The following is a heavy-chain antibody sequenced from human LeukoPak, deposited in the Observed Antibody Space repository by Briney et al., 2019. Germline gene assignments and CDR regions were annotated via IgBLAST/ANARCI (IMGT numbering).Heavy chain of an antibody. CDR1: GFTFSSYA. CDR3: ARDRRWLQYSDY. Sequence: GGSLRLSCAASGFTFSSYAMHWVRQAPGKGLEWVAVISYDGSNKYYADSVKGRFTISRDNSKNTLYLEMNSLRPEDTAVYYCARDRRWLQYSDYWGQGTLVAVSS. J-gene: IGHJ4*02. D-gene: IGHD5-24*01. CDR2: ISYDGSNK. V-gene: IGHV3-30*04.